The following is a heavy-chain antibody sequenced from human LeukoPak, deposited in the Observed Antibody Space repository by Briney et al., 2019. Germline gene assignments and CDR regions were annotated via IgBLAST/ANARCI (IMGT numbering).Heavy chain of an antibody. CDR1: GGTFSSYA. CDR2: IIPIFGTA. D-gene: IGHD4-17*01. J-gene: IGHJ4*02. CDR3: ARAGIARVTTGGGDY. V-gene: IGHV1-69*05. Sequence: VASVKVSCKASGGTFSSYAIGGVRQAPGQGLEWMGGIIPIFGTANYAQKFQGRVTITTDESTSTAYMELGSLRSDDTAVYYCARAGIARVTTGGGDYWGQGTLVTVSS.